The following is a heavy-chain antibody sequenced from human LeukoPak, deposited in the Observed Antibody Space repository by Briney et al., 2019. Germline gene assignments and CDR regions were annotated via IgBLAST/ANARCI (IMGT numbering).Heavy chain of an antibody. Sequence: GASVKVSCKASGYTFTGYYMHWVRQAPGQGLEWMGWINPNSGGTNYAQRFQGRVTMTRDTSISTAYMELSRLRSDDTAVYYCARDQAYQPLRGDAFDIWGQGTLVTVSS. V-gene: IGHV1-2*02. CDR1: GYTFTGYY. CDR3: ARDQAYQPLRGDAFDI. D-gene: IGHD2-2*01. J-gene: IGHJ3*02. CDR2: INPNSGGT.